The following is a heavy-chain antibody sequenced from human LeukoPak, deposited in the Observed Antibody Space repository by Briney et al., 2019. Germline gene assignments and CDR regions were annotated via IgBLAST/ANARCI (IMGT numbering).Heavy chain of an antibody. J-gene: IGHJ6*02. CDR2: ISDSGANK. CDR1: GFTFSICA. Sequence: GGSLRLSCAASGFTFSICAMNWVRQAPGKGLEWVSLISDSGANKHYAASVKGRFTISRDNSKNTLSLQMNSLRPEDTAVYYCAKDVRVGGGGMDVWGQGTPVTVSS. CDR3: AKDVRVGGGGMDV. V-gene: IGHV3-23*01. D-gene: IGHD1-26*01.